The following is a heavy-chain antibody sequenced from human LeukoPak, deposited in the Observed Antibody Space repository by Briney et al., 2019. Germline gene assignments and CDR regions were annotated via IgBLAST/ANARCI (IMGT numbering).Heavy chain of an antibody. Sequence: SETLSLTCAVYGGSFSGYYWSWIRQPPGKGLEWIGEINHSGSTNYNPFLKSRVTISVDTSKNQFSLKLSSVTAADTAVYYCARLVGSSWYREVLRGRDYWGQGTLVTVSS. CDR3: ARLVGSSWYREVLRGRDY. CDR2: INHSGST. J-gene: IGHJ4*02. V-gene: IGHV4-34*01. CDR1: GGSFSGYY. D-gene: IGHD6-13*01.